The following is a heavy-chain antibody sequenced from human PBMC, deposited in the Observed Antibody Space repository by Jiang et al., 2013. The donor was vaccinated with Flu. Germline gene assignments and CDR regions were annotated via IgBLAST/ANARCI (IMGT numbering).Heavy chain of an antibody. Sequence: VQLVESGGGVVQPGRSLRLSCAASGFTFSSYGMHWVRQAPGKGLEWVAVISYDGSNKYYADSVKGRFTIPRDNSKNTLYLQMNSLRAEDTAVYYCAKARITMVRAYTSLDYWGQGTLVTVSS. V-gene: IGHV3-30*18. CDR3: AKARITMVRAYTSLDY. CDR2: ISYDGSNK. J-gene: IGHJ4*02. D-gene: IGHD3-10*01. CDR1: GFTFSSYG.